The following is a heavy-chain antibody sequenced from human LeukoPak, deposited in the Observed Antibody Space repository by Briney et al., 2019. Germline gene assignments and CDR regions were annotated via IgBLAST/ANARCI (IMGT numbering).Heavy chain of an antibody. V-gene: IGHV3-74*01. CDR3: ARAVAAAGNPN. CDR2: INSDGSST. CDR1: GFTFSSYW. Sequence: GGSLRLSCAASGFTFSSYWMHWVRRAPGKGLVWVSRINSDGSSTSYADSVKGRFTISRDNAKNTLFLHMNSLRAEDTAVYYCARAVAAAGNPNWGQGTLVTVSS. J-gene: IGHJ4*02. D-gene: IGHD6-13*01.